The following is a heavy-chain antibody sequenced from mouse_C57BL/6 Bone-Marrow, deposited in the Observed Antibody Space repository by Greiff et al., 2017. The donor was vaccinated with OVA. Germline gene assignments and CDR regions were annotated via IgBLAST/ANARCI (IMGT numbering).Heavy chain of an antibody. Sequence: QVQLQQPGAELVMPGASVKLSCKASGYTFTSYWMHWVKQRPGQGLEWIGEIDPSDSYTNYNQKFKGKSTLTVDKSSSTAYMQLSSLTSEDSAVYYCARGRDYDQAWFAYWGQGTLVTVSA. CDR1: GYTFTSYW. V-gene: IGHV1-69*01. CDR3: ARGRDYDQAWFAY. D-gene: IGHD2-4*01. CDR2: IDPSDSYT. J-gene: IGHJ3*01.